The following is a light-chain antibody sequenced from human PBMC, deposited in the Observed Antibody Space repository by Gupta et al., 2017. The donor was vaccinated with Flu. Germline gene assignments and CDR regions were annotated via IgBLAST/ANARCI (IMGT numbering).Light chain of an antibody. Sequence: GTLGLSPGVSATLSWSSIHSISGDYLSGYQQIHVQAPRILIFSASTRATDIPDRFSGRGSGTDFTLTISGREPEDDAVYFCQHSGTSGYSFGQGTKVEI. V-gene: IGKV3-20*01. CDR1: HSISGDY. J-gene: IGKJ2*01. CDR3: QHSGTSGYS. CDR2: SAS.